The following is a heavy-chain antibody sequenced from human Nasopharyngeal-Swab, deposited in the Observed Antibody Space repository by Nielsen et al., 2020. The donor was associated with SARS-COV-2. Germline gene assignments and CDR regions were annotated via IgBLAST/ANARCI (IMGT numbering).Heavy chain of an antibody. Sequence: SETLSLTCTVSGGSISSYYWNWIRQPPGKGLEWIGYIYYSGSTNYNPSLKSRVTISVDTSKNQFSLKLSSVTAADTAVYYCARHERSIWSGYYTGYYYGMDVWGQETTVTVSS. CDR3: ARHERSIWSGYYTGYYYGMDV. J-gene: IGHJ6*02. D-gene: IGHD3-3*01. V-gene: IGHV4-59*08. CDR1: GGSISSYY. CDR2: IYYSGST.